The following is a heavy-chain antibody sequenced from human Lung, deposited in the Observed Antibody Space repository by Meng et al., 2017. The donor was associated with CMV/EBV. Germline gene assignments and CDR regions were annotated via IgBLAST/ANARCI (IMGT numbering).Heavy chain of an antibody. CDR1: GFTFSSYA. Sequence: GGSLRLXXAASGFTFSSYAMHWVRQAPGKGLEWVAVISYDGSNKYYADSVKGRFTISRDNSKNTLYLQMNSLRAEDTAVYYCARDGGYCSSTSCYEGGGFDPWGQGXLVTVSS. D-gene: IGHD2-2*01. CDR3: ARDGGYCSSTSCYEGGGFDP. CDR2: ISYDGSNK. V-gene: IGHV3-30-3*01. J-gene: IGHJ5*02.